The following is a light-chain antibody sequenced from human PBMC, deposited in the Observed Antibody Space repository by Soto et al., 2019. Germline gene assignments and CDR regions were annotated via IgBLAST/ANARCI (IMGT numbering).Light chain of an antibody. Sequence: DIQMTQSPSSLSASVGDRVTITCRASQSISNNINWYQQKPGKAPRLLIYGASSLQSGVPSRFSGSGSGTDFTLTIKSLQPEDLATYYCQQSYSTFPLTFGGGTKVEIK. CDR2: GAS. CDR1: QSISNN. CDR3: QQSYSTFPLT. J-gene: IGKJ4*01. V-gene: IGKV1-39*01.